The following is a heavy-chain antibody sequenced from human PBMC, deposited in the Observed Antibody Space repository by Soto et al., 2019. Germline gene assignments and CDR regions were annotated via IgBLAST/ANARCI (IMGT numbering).Heavy chain of an antibody. Sequence: EVQLVESGGGLVQPGGSLRLSCAASEFTFSKYWMTWVRQSPGKGLEWVANINQDGSERYYVDSVRGRFTISRDNSKNSLYLQMNSLRAEDTAVYYCVYGGNYLVYWGQGNLVTVSP. D-gene: IGHD3-16*01. J-gene: IGHJ4*02. CDR2: INQDGSER. V-gene: IGHV3-7*01. CDR1: EFTFSKYW. CDR3: VYGGNYLVY.